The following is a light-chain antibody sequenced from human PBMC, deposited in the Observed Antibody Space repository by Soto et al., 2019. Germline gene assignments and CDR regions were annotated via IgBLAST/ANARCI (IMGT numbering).Light chain of an antibody. CDR2: RAS. V-gene: IGKV1-5*03. CDR1: QSIGSW. J-gene: IGKJ1*01. CDR3: HQYSSYSHT. Sequence: DLQMTQSPSTLSASVGDRVTITCRASQSIGSWLAWYQQKPGKAPKLLIYRASSLESGVPSRFSGSESGTEFTLTISSLQPDDFATYYCHQYSSYSHTFGQGTKVEIK.